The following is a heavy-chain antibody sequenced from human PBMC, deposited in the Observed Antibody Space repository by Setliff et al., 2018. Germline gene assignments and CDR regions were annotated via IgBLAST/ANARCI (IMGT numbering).Heavy chain of an antibody. J-gene: IGHJ4*02. CDR1: GFAFASYN. Sequence: PGGSLRLSCAASGFAFASYNMIWVRQAPGKGLEWVANINQDGIEKHYVDSVKGRFTISRDNAKNSLNLQMNSLGADDTAVYYCVRLRRGPWHLDYWGQGVLVTVS. CDR3: VRLRRGPWHLDY. V-gene: IGHV3-7*03. D-gene: IGHD3-16*01. CDR2: INQDGIEK.